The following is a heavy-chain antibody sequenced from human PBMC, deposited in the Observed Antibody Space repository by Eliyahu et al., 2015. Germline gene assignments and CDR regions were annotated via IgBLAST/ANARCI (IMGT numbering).Heavy chain of an antibody. CDR2: XIPIFVTA. CDR1: GGTFSTYA. D-gene: IGHD2-15*01. Sequence: EVRKPGSSVKVSCKASGGTFSTYAISWVRQAPGXGLEWMXGXIPIFVTANYAQNFQGRVTITADESTSTAYMELSSLRSEDTAVYYCARDSGGYCSGGSCFGFDPWGQGTLVTVSS. CDR3: ARDSGGYCSGGSCFGFDP. J-gene: IGHJ5*02. V-gene: IGHV1-69*01.